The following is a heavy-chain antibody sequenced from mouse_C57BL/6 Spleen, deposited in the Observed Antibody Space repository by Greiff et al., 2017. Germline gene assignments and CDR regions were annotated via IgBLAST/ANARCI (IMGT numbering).Heavy chain of an antibody. V-gene: IGHV2-2*01. J-gene: IGHJ4*01. CDR2: IWSGGST. Sequence: VKLQESGPGLVQPSQSLSITCTVSGFSLTSYGVHWVRQSPGKGLEWLGVIWSGGSTDYNAAFISRLSISKDNSKSQVFFKMNSLQADDTAIYCCARNIPHYAMDYWGQGTSVTVSS. CDR3: ARNIPHYAMDY. CDR1: GFSLTSYG.